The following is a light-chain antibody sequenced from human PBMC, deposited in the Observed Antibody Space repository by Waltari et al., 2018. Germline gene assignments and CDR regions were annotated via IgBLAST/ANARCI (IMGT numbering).Light chain of an antibody. CDR3: TSYTSSRPYV. CDR1: SRYVGGCNY. J-gene: IGLJ1*01. V-gene: IGLV2-14*03. Sequence: HSAQILPASVSGSPGQSITISCTGSSRYVGGCNYVSWYQHPPGKAPKITLYALNKRPSWVPGPFPCPKSGNTTTPTLSWLQTQHVADYSSTSYTSSRPYVIGIGSKVTVL. CDR2: ALN.